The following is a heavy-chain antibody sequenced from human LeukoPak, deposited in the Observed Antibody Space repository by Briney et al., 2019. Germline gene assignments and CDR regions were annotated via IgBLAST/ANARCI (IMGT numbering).Heavy chain of an antibody. CDR3: ARDWEYSSSGGAFDI. J-gene: IGHJ3*02. V-gene: IGHV3-30*04. Sequence: PGRSLRLSCAASGFTFSSYAMHWVRQAPGKGLEWVAVISYDGSNKYYADSVKGRFTISRDNSKNTLYLQMNSLRAEDTAVYYCARDWEYSSSGGAFDIWGQGTMVTVSS. CDR1: GFTFSSYA. CDR2: ISYDGSNK. D-gene: IGHD6-6*01.